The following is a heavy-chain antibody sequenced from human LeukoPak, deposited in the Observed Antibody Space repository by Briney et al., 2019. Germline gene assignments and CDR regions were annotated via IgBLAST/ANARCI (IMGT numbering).Heavy chain of an antibody. D-gene: IGHD2-15*01. CDR1: GYSISSGYY. CDR3: ARGYCSGGSCSYYGMDV. J-gene: IGHJ6*04. CDR2: IYHSGST. V-gene: IGHV4-38-2*01. Sequence: SETLSLTCAVSGYSISSGYYWGWIRQPPGKGLEWIGSIYHSGSTYYNPSLKSRVTISVDTPKNQFSLKLSSVTAADTAVYYCARGYCSGGSCSYYGMDVWGKGTTVTVSS.